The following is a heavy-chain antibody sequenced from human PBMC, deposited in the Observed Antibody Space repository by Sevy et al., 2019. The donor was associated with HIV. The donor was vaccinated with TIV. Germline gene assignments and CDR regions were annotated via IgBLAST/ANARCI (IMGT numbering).Heavy chain of an antibody. J-gene: IGHJ6*02. CDR3: ARGRITTVRGVIITAYYYYGTDV. CDR1: GGSIGSGDYY. D-gene: IGHD3-10*01. V-gene: IGHV4-30-4*01. CDR2: ISYSRST. Sequence: SETLSLTCPVSGGSIGSGDYYWSWIRQPPGKGLEWIGYISYSRSTYYNPSLKSRIAISEDTSKNQFSLKLSSVTAADSAVYYCARGRITTVRGVIITAYYYYGTDVWGQGTTVTVSS.